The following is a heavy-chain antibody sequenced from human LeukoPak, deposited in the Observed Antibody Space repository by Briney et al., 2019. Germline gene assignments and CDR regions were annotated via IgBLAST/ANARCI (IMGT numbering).Heavy chain of an antibody. CDR2: IRYDGSNK. Sequence: GGSLRLFCAASGFTFSSYGMHWVRQAPGKGLEWVAFIRYDGSNKYYADSVKGRFTISRDNLKNTLYLQMNSLRAEDTAVYYCAKDSMITFGGVIVNWFDPWGQGTLVTVSS. J-gene: IGHJ5*02. CDR1: GFTFSSYG. D-gene: IGHD3-16*02. CDR3: AKDSMITFGGVIVNWFDP. V-gene: IGHV3-30*02.